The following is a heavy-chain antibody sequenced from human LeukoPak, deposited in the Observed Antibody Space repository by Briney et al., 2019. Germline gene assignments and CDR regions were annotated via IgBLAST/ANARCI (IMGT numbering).Heavy chain of an antibody. CDR2: IYYSGST. CDR1: GGSISSYY. J-gene: IGHJ5*02. CDR3: ARDKFMRSWFDP. D-gene: IGHD3-16*01. Sequence: SETLSLTCTVSGGSISSYYWSWIRQPPGKGLEWIGYIYYSGSTNYNPSLKSRVTISVDTSKNQFSLKLSSVTAADTAVYYCARDKFMRSWFDPWGQGTLVTVSS. V-gene: IGHV4-59*01.